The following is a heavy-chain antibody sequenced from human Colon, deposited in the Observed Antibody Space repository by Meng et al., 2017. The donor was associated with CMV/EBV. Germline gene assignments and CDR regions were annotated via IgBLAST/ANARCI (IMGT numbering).Heavy chain of an antibody. V-gene: IGHV4-39*07. CDR2: IFYSGAT. J-gene: IGHJ5*02. D-gene: IGHD3-16*02. Sequence: GALRLSCAVSGGSITSSLHYWGWIRQPPGKGLEWIGSIFYSGATYYNPSLKSRVTISVDTSKNQFSLKLSSVTAADTALYYCARDGGSYRTTKYPPRGNWFDPWGQGTLVTVSS. CDR3: ARDGGSYRTTKYPPRGNWFDP. CDR1: GGSITSSLHY.